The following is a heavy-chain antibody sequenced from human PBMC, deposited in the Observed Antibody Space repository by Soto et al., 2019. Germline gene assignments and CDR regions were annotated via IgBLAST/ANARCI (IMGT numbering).Heavy chain of an antibody. J-gene: IGHJ6*03. CDR1: GFTFSSYW. CDR2: INSDGSST. CDR3: ARVALGQQLVRSLQGHYYYYYYYMDV. D-gene: IGHD6-13*01. V-gene: IGHV3-74*01. Sequence: GGSLRLSCAASGFTFSSYWMHWVRQAPGKGLVWVSRINSDGSSTSYADSVKGRFTISRDNAKNTLYLQMNSLRAEDTAVYYCARVALGQQLVRSLQGHYYYYYYYMDVWGKGTTVTVSS.